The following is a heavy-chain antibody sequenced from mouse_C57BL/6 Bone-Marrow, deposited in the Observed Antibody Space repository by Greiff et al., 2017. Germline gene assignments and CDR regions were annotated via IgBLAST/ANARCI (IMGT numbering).Heavy chain of an antibody. Sequence: QVHVKQSGAELAKPGASVTLSCKASGYTFTSYWMHWVKQRPGQGLEWIGYINPSSGYTKYNQKFKDKATLTADKSSSTAYMQLSSLTYEDSAVYYCANDSRGGFAYWGQGTLVTVSA. D-gene: IGHD2-4*01. CDR3: ANDSRGGFAY. J-gene: IGHJ3*01. CDR1: GYTFTSYW. V-gene: IGHV1-7*01. CDR2: INPSSGYT.